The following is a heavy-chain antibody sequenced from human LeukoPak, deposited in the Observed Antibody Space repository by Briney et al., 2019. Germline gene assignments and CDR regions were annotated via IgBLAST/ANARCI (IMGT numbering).Heavy chain of an antibody. CDR1: GFTFDDYA. CDR3: AKDKGSGYDLGYWYFDL. CDR2: ISWNSGSI. V-gene: IGHV3-9*01. D-gene: IGHD5-12*01. Sequence: GGSLRLSCAASGFTFDDYAMHWVGQAPGKGVEGVSGISWNSGSIGYADSVKGRFPISRDNAKNSLYLQMNSLRAEDTALYYCAKDKGSGYDLGYWYFDLWGRGTLVTVSS. J-gene: IGHJ2*01.